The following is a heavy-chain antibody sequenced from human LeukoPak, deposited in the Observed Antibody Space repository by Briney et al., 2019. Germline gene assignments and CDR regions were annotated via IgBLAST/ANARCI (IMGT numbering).Heavy chain of an antibody. CDR3: ARVRYQDYGSGSLDY. J-gene: IGHJ4*02. CDR2: ISGSGHDI. CDR1: GFTFSDSY. V-gene: IGHV3-11*04. Sequence: NPGGSLRLSCAASGFTFSDSYMTWVRQAPGKGVEWVAYISGSGHDINYSESAKGRFTISRDNAKNSLYLQMNSLRAEDTAVYYCARVRYQDYGSGSLDYWGQGTLVTVSS. D-gene: IGHD3-10*01.